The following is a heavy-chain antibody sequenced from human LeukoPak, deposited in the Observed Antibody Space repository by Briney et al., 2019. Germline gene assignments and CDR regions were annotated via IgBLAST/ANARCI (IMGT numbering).Heavy chain of an antibody. J-gene: IGHJ4*02. D-gene: IGHD4-17*01. CDR2: IHYSGDT. Sequence: SVTLSCTATASSGASSCYFWSWIPQPPGKELKGIVNIHYSGDTKCHSSLKNRVTLSLDAPKNLFSQKLRSVTAADTAVHYRARYPYNDGDYTRESGYWGQG. V-gene: IGHV4-59*08. CDR1: SGASSCYF. CDR3: ARYPYNDGDYTRESGY.